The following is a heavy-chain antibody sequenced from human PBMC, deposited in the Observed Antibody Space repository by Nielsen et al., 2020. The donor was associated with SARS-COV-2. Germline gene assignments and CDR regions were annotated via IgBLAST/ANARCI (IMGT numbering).Heavy chain of an antibody. D-gene: IGHD2-15*01. J-gene: IGHJ6*02. CDR2: IYYSGSS. CDR3: ARVALGSTNGMDV. Sequence: SETLSLTYTVSGGSISSGGYFWSWIRQHPGKGLEWIGYIYYSGSSYYNPSLKSRVTTSVDTSKKQFSLKLSSVTAADTAVYYCARVALGSTNGMDVWGQGTTVTVSS. V-gene: IGHV4-31*03. CDR1: GGSISSGGYF.